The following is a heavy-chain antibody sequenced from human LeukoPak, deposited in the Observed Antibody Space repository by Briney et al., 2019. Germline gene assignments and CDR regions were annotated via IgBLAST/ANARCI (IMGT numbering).Heavy chain of an antibody. D-gene: IGHD2-2*01. CDR1: GGSISSYY. J-gene: IGHJ3*02. V-gene: IGHV4-59*01. CDR2: IYYSGST. CDR3: ATSSTSLGAFDI. Sequence: SDPLSLTCTVSGGSISSYYWSWIRQPPGKGLEWIGYIYYSGSTNYTPSLKCRVTISVDTSKNQFSLKLSSVTAADTAVYYCATSSTSLGAFDIWGEGSMVTVSS.